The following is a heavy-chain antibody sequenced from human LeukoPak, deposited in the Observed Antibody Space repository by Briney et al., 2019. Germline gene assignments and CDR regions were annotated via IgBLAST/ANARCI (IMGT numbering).Heavy chain of an antibody. D-gene: IGHD2-15*01. Sequence: GGSLRLSCAASGFTFNSYAMTWVRQAPGKGLEWVSSITGGGDTTYYADSVRGRFTISRDNSKNTLSLQINSLRAEDTAVYYCAKERSEVVVAATNYWGQGTLVTVSS. CDR2: ITGGGDTT. CDR1: GFTFNSYA. CDR3: AKERSEVVVAATNY. V-gene: IGHV3-23*01. J-gene: IGHJ4*02.